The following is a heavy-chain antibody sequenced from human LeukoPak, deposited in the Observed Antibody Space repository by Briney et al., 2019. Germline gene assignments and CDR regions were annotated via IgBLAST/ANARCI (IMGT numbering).Heavy chain of an antibody. CDR2: INHSGST. CDR3: ARVGSYDSSGYYVYYFDY. J-gene: IGHJ4*02. CDR1: GGSFSGYY. D-gene: IGHD3-22*01. V-gene: IGHV4-34*01. Sequence: SETLSLTCAVYGGSFSGYYWSWIRQPPGKGLEWIGEINHSGSTNYNPSLKSRVTTSVDTSKNQFSLKLSSVTAADTAVYYCARVGSYDSSGYYVYYFDYWGQGTLVTVSS.